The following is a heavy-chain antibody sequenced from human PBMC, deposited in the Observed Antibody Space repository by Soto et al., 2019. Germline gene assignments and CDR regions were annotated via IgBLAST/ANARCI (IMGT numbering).Heavy chain of an antibody. Sequence: QVQLVQSGAEVKKPGASLKVSCKASGYTFTDYYVHWVRQAPGQGLEWMGGVNPNSGGTKTAQKFQGRVTVTRDTSISTAYMDLSRLRSDDTAVYYCARDVTRTQSCTNGVCYYHYYDMDVWGQGTMVTVSS. CDR1: GYTFTDYY. V-gene: IGHV1-2*02. CDR2: VNPNSGGT. CDR3: ARDVTRTQSCTNGVCYYHYYDMDV. D-gene: IGHD2-8*01. J-gene: IGHJ6*02.